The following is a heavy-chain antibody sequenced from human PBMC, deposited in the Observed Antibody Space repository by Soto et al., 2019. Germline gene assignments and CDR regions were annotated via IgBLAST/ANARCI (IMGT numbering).Heavy chain of an antibody. Sequence: QVPLVQSGAEVKKPGSSVKVSCKASGGTFSSYTISWVRQAPGQGLEWMGRIIPILGIANYAQKFQGRVTITADKSTSTAYMELSSLRSEDTAVYYCASNVDTAMAHFDYWGQGTLVTVSS. CDR1: GGTFSSYT. J-gene: IGHJ4*02. CDR3: ASNVDTAMAHFDY. V-gene: IGHV1-69*02. D-gene: IGHD5-18*01. CDR2: IIPILGIA.